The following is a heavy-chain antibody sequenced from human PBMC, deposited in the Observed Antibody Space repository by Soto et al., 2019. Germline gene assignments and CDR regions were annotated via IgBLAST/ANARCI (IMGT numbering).Heavy chain of an antibody. V-gene: IGHV3-23*01. CDR3: AKDRYTYNTAGFDY. Sequence: GGSLRLSCAASGFTFSTHAMSWVRQAPGKGLEWVSTISGSGGDTYYEESVKGRFTISRDNSKNTLFLHLSSLRSEDTAIYYCAKDRYTYNTAGFDYWGQGTLVTVSS. CDR1: GFTFSTHA. J-gene: IGHJ4*02. CDR2: ISGSGGDT. D-gene: IGHD1-20*01.